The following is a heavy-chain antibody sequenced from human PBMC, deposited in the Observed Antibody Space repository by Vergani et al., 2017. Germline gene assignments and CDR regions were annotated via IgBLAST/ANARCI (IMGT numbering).Heavy chain of an antibody. J-gene: IGHJ5*02. V-gene: IGHV1-69*02. CDR1: GGTFSSYT. CDR3: ARVPYYYDSSGYSWFDP. CDR2: IIPILGIA. Sequence: QVQLVQSGAEVKKPGSSVKVSCKASGGTFSSYTISWVRQAPGQGLEWMGRIIPILGIANYAQKFLGRVTITADKSTSTAYMELSSLRSEDTAVYYCARVPYYYDSSGYSWFDPWGQGTLVTVSS. D-gene: IGHD3-22*01.